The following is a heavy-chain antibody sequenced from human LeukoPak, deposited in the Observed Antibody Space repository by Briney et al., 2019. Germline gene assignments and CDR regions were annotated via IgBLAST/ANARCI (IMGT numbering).Heavy chain of an antibody. CDR1: GFTFSSYG. CDR2: IWYDGSNK. D-gene: IGHD2/OR15-2a*01. CDR3: ARARSMSGWYIDL. J-gene: IGHJ2*01. Sequence: PGGSLRLSCAASGFTFSSYGMHWVRQAPGKGLEWVAVIWYDGSNKYYPDSVQGRFTISRDNSKNTLYLQVNSLRAEDTAVYYCARARSMSGWYIDLWGRGTLVTVSS. V-gene: IGHV3-33*01.